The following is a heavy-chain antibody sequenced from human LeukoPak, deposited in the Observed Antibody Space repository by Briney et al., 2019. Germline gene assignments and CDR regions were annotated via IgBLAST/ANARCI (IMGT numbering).Heavy chain of an antibody. CDR2: INPNSGGT. V-gene: IGHV1-2*02. Sequence: GASVKVSCKASGYTFTGYYMHWVRQAPGQGLEWMGWINPNSGGTNYAQKLQGRVTMTRDTSISTAYMELSRLRSDDTAVYYCARALRDYDFWSGYYVYWGQGTLVTVSS. D-gene: IGHD3-3*01. J-gene: IGHJ4*02. CDR3: ARALRDYDFWSGYYVY. CDR1: GYTFTGYY.